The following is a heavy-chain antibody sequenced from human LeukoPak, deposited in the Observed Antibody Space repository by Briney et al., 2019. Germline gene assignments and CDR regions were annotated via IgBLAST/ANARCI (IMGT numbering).Heavy chain of an antibody. J-gene: IGHJ4*02. CDR3: ARALPLVYCSSTSCYWFDY. D-gene: IGHD2-2*01. Sequence: TSETLSLTCAVYGDSFSGYYWSWIRQPPGKGLEWIGEINHSGSTNYNPSLKSRVTISVDTSKNQFSLKLSSVTAADTAVYYCARALPLVYCSSTSCYWFDYWGQGTLVTVSS. V-gene: IGHV4-34*01. CDR1: GDSFSGYY. CDR2: INHSGST.